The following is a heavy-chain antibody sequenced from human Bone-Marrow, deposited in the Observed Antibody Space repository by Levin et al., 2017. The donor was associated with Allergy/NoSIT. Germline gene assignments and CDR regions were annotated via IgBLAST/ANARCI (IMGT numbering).Heavy chain of an antibody. CDR1: GGSISDFY. J-gene: IGHJ5*02. D-gene: IGHD2-2*01. CDR2: IFYSGST. CDR3: AKLYCTSTTCSPYNWFDP. Sequence: SQTLSLTCTVSGGSISDFYWSWIRQPPGKGLEWIGYIFYSGSTNYNPSLKSRVTISIDTSKNQFSLKVNSVTAADTAVYYCAKLYCTSTTCSPYNWFDPWGQGTLVTVSS. V-gene: IGHV4-59*08.